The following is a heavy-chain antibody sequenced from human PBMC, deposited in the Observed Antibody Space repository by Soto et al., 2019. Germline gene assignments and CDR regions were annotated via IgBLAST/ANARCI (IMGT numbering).Heavy chain of an antibody. CDR3: AIQAVGVSYVYTFDR. Sequence: QLHLRESGPGLVKPSETLSLTCTVSGGSITSSGYYWGWIRQPPGKGLEWIGCIYYSGSTYYNPSLQKRLTRSVDPSRNQLCLTLRSVSTADPAVYFCAIQAVGVSYVYTFDRWRQGTLVTVSP. V-gene: IGHV4-39*01. D-gene: IGHD1-26*01. J-gene: IGHJ5*02. CDR2: IYYSGST. CDR1: GGSITSSGYY.